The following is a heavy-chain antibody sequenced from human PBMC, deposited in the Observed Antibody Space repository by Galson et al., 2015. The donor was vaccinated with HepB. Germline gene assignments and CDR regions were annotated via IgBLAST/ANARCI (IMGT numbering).Heavy chain of an antibody. J-gene: IGHJ4*02. Sequence: SLRLSCAASGFTFSSYSMNWVRQAPGKGLEWVSSISSSSSYIYYADSVKGRFTISRDNAKNSLYLQMNSLRAEDTAVYYCARGRCSGGSCYSWGVDYWGQGTLVTVSS. D-gene: IGHD2-15*01. CDR1: GFTFSSYS. CDR3: ARGRCSGGSCYSWGVDY. CDR2: ISSSSSYI. V-gene: IGHV3-21*01.